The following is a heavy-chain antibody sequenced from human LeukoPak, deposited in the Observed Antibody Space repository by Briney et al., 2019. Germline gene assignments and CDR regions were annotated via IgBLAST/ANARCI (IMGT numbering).Heavy chain of an antibody. Sequence: GGSLRLSCEPSGFPFSSYGMLWVRQAPGKGLVWVSRISGDGTIKAYADFVRGRFTISRDNTKNILYLQMNSLRVDDTATYFCSRSQFDYWGQGVLVTVSS. V-gene: IGHV3-74*03. J-gene: IGHJ4*02. CDR3: SRSQFDY. CDR1: GFPFSSYG. CDR2: ISGDGTIK.